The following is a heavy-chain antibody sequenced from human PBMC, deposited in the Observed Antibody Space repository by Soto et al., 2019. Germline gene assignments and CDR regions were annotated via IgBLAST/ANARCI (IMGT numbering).Heavy chain of an antibody. V-gene: IGHV3-15*07. CDR1: GFTFSNAW. CDR3: TTDSHRLLWFGELRTDHHH. Sequence: GGSLRLSCAASGFTFSNAWMNWVRQAPGKGLEWVGRIKSKTDGGATDYAAPVKGKFTISRDDSKNTLYMQMNSLKTEDTAVYYCTTDSHRLLWFGELRTDHHHWGQGTLVTVSS. CDR2: IKSKTDGGAT. J-gene: IGHJ5*02. D-gene: IGHD3-10*01.